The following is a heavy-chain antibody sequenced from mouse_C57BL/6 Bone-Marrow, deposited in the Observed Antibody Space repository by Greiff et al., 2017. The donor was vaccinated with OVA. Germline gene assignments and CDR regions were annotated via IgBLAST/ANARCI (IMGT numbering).Heavy chain of an antibody. CDR1: GFTFTNYY. Sequence: EVKLMESGGGLVQPGDSLSLSCAASGFTFTNYYMSWVRQPPGKALEWLAFIRNKPNGSTTEYSASVKGRFTISRDTSQSILYLQMNAQRAEDSATYYCARYKGRVAVDYFDYWGQGTALTVSS. CDR2: IRNKPNGSTT. V-gene: IGHV7-3*01. J-gene: IGHJ2*01. CDR3: ARYKGRVAVDYFDY. D-gene: IGHD1-1*01.